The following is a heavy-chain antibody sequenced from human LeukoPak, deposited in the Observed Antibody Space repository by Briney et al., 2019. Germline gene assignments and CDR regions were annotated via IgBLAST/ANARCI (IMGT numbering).Heavy chain of an antibody. CDR3: AKGSRRSGYYYSN. V-gene: IGHV3-23*01. CDR1: GFTFSSYA. J-gene: IGHJ4*02. CDR2: FSGSGGST. D-gene: IGHD3-22*01. Sequence: GGSLRLSCAASGFTFSSYAMSWVRQAPGKGLKWVSAFSGSGGSTYYADSVKGRFTISRDNSKNTLYLQMNSLRAEDTAAYYCAKGSRRSGYYYSNWGQGTLVTVSS.